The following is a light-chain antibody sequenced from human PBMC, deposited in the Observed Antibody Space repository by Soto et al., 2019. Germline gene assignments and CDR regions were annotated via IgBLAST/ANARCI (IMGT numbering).Light chain of an antibody. CDR2: KAS. Sequence: DIQMTQSPSTLSASVGDRVTITCRASQSISSWLAWYQQKPGKAPKLLIYKASTLQSGVPSRFSGSGSGTEFTLAISSLQPDDFATYYCQQYNYNWTFGQGTKVEIK. V-gene: IGKV1-5*03. CDR1: QSISSW. J-gene: IGKJ1*01. CDR3: QQYNYNWT.